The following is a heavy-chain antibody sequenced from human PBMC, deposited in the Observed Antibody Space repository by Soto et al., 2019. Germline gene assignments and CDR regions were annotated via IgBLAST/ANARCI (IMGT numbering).Heavy chain of an antibody. CDR2: ISYDGSNK. D-gene: IGHD5-18*01. J-gene: IGHJ3*02. Sequence: GGPLRLPCAASGFTFSSYGMHWVRQAPGKGLEWVAVISYDGSNKYYADSVKGRFTISRDNSKNTLYLQMNSLRAEDTAVYYCAKDVPSWLWFNDDAFGIWGQGTMVTVSS. CDR1: GFTFSSYG. CDR3: AKDVPSWLWFNDDAFGI. V-gene: IGHV3-30*18.